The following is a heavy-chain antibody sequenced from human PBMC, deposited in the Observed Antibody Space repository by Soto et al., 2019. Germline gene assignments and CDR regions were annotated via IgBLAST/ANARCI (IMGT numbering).Heavy chain of an antibody. CDR3: ARQDATMGYYAFWSGFPVAH. CDR2: IYYSGST. J-gene: IGHJ4*02. D-gene: IGHD3-3*01. V-gene: IGHV4-39*01. Sequence: SETLSLTCTVSGGSISDSSYFWDWIRQPPGKGLEWIGNIYYSGSTYYNLSLKSRVTLSVDTSNNQFSLKLTSVTAADTAVYYCARQDATMGYYAFWSGFPVAHWGQGTLVTVSS. CDR1: GGSISDSSYF.